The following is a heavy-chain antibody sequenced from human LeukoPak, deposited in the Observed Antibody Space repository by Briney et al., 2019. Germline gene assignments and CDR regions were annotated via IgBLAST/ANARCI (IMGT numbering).Heavy chain of an antibody. CDR3: ATTVVTKSSGVSYFDY. CDR1: GGSFSGCY. J-gene: IGHJ4*02. Sequence: SETLSLTCAVYGGSFSGCYWSWIRQPPGKGLEWIGEINHSGSTNYNPSLKSRVTISVDTSKNQFSLKLSSVTAADTAVYYCATTVVTKSSGVSYFDYWGQGTLVTVSS. V-gene: IGHV4-34*01. D-gene: IGHD4-23*01. CDR2: INHSGST.